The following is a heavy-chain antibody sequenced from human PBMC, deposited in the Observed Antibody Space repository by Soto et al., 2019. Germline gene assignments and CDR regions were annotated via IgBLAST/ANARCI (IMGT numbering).Heavy chain of an antibody. D-gene: IGHD2-2*01. J-gene: IGHJ4*02. CDR2: IYHTGST. Sequence: PSQTPSLTCAPSDDSITGGGYSWNWIRQPPGKGLEWIASIYHTGSTYYNPSLKSRVTISLDRSKNQFSLNLISVTAEETAVYYCARAGAITNTYDHWGRGTLVTVS. CDR1: DDSITGGGYS. V-gene: IGHV4-30-2*01. CDR3: ARAGAITNTYDH.